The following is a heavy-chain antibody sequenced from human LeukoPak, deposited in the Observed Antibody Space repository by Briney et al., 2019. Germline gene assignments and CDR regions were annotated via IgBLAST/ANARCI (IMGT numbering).Heavy chain of an antibody. CDR3: ASLDPYDYVWGSYAFDI. D-gene: IGHD3-16*01. CDR1: GYTFTGYY. CDR2: INPNSGGT. J-gene: IGHJ3*02. V-gene: IGHV1-2*06. Sequence: GASVKVSCKASGYTFTGYYMHWVRQAPGQGLEWMGRINPNSGGTNYAQKFQGRVTMTRDTSISTAYMELSRLRSDDTAVYYCASLDPYDYVWGSYAFDIWGQGTMVTVSS.